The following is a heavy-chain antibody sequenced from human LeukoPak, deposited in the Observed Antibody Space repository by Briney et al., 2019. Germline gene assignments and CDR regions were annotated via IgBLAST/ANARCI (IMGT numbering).Heavy chain of an antibody. Sequence: GGSLRLSCAVSGFTFSSYWMHWVRQAPGKGLVWVSRINSDGSSTIYADSVKGRFTISRDNAKNTLYLQMNSLRAEDTVVYYCAREASAAMVPWGQGTLVTVSS. V-gene: IGHV3-74*01. CDR1: GFTFSSYW. D-gene: IGHD5-18*01. CDR2: INSDGSST. J-gene: IGHJ5*02. CDR3: AREASAAMVP.